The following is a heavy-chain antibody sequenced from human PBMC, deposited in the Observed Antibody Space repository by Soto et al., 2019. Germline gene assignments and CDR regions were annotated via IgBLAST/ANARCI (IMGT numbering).Heavy chain of an antibody. CDR2: IYPGDSDT. D-gene: IGHD3-3*01. J-gene: IGHJ5*02. Sequence: LGESLKISCKGSGYSFTSYWMGWVRQMPGKGLEWMGIIYPGDSDTRYSPSFQGQVTISADKSISTAYLQWSSLKASDTAMYYCARDVTIFGVNSPWFDPWGQGTLVTVSS. CDR3: ARDVTIFGVNSPWFDP. V-gene: IGHV5-51*01. CDR1: GYSFTSYW.